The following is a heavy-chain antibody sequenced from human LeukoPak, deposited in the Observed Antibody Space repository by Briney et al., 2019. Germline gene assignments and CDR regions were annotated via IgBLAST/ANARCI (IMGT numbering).Heavy chain of an antibody. CDR3: ARGRYCSSTSCSYFDY. CDR2: IKEDGSEK. CDR1: GFTFSSYS. Sequence: GGSLRLSCAASGFTFSSYSMNWVRQAPGKGLEWVANIKEDGSEKYYVDSAKGRFTISKDNAKNSLYLQMNSLRAEDTAVYFCARGRYCSSTSCSYFDYWGQGTLVTVSS. D-gene: IGHD2-2*01. J-gene: IGHJ4*02. V-gene: IGHV3-7*01.